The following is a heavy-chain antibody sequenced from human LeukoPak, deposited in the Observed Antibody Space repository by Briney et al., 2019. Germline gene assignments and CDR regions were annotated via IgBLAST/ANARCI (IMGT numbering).Heavy chain of an antibody. CDR3: TTGRRGAVFDY. CDR1: GFTFSNAW. CDR2: LKSKTDGGKT. V-gene: IGHV3-15*01. Sequence: GGSLRLSCAASGFTFSNAWMNWVRRAPGKGLEWVGRLKSKTDGGKTEYTAPAKGRFTISRDESKNLLYMQMNSLKTEDTAVYYCTTGRRGAVFDYWGQGTLVTVSS. D-gene: IGHD6-19*01. J-gene: IGHJ4*02.